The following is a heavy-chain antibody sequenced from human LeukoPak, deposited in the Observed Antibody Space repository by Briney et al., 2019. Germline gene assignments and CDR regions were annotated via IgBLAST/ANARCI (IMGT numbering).Heavy chain of an antibody. CDR2: IRYDGSNK. V-gene: IGHV3-30*02. J-gene: IGHJ4*02. D-gene: IGHD6-13*01. CDR3: AKDSYRAAAGHDY. CDR1: GFTFSSYG. Sequence: GGSLRLSCAASGFTFSSYGMHWVRQAPGKGLEWVAFIRYDGSNKYYADSVKGRFTISRDNSKNTLYLQMNSLRAEDTAVYYCAKDSYRAAAGHDYWGQGTLVTVSS.